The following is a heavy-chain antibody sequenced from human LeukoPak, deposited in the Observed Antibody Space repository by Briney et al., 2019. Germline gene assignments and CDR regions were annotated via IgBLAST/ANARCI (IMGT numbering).Heavy chain of an antibody. Sequence: PSETLSLTCTVSGGSISSYYWNWIRQPPGRGLEWIGEIYHSGSTNYNPSLKSRVTISVDKSKNQFSLKLSSVTAADTAVYYCAAGTETNYFDYWGQGTLVTVSS. D-gene: IGHD6-13*01. J-gene: IGHJ4*02. CDR1: GGSISSYY. CDR3: AAGTETNYFDY. V-gene: IGHV4-59*12. CDR2: IYHSGST.